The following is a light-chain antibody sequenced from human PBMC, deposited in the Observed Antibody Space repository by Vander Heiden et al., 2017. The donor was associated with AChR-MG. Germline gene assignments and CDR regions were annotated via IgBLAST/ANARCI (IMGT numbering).Light chain of an antibody. Sequence: SSELTQDPAVSVALGQTVRITCQGDSLRTFSASWFQQKPGQAPFLVIYGDNSRPSGSPDRFSGSTSGDTASLTITGAQAEDEADYYCNSRDISGNHLVFGGGTKVTVL. CDR1: SLRTFS. V-gene: IGLV3-19*01. J-gene: IGLJ2*01. CDR2: GDN. CDR3: NSRDISGNHLV.